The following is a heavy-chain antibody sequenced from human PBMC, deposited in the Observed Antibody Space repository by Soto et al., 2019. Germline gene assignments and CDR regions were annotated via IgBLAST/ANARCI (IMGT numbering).Heavy chain of an antibody. CDR1: GYTFTSHY. D-gene: IGHD3-16*01. J-gene: IGHJ3*02. V-gene: IGHV1-46*01. Sequence: QVQLVQSGAEVKKPGASVKVSCKASGYTFTSHYIHWVRQAPGQGLEWLGIINPNGGSTNYAQKFQGRVTMTRDTSTSTGYMELSGLRSEDTAKYYCSVRRLEDYAFDIWGQGTMVTVSS. CDR3: SVRRLEDYAFDI. CDR2: INPNGGST.